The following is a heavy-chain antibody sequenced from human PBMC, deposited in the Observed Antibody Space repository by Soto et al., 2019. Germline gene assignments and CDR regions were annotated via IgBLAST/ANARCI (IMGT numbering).Heavy chain of an antibody. V-gene: IGHV1-69*01. CDR1: GGTFSSYA. CDR2: SIPIFGTA. J-gene: IGHJ6*02. CDR3: ARGVVPAAPGYYYYGMDV. D-gene: IGHD2-2*01. Sequence: QVQLVQSGAEVKKPGSSVKVSCKASGGTFSSYAISWVRQAPGQGLEWMGGSIPIFGTANYAQKFQGRVTITADESTSTAYMELSSLRSEDTAVYYCARGVVPAAPGYYYYGMDVWGQGTTVTVSS.